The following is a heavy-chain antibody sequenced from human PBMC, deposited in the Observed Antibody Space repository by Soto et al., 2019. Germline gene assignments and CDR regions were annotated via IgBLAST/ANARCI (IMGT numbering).Heavy chain of an antibody. Sequence: ASVKVSCKASGYTFTSYAMHWVRQAPGQRLEWMGWSNAGNGNTKYTQKFQGRVTITRDTSASTAYMELSSLRSEDTAVYYCARLLGYCSSTSCYRYYYYGMDVWGQGTTVTVSS. CDR2: SNAGNGNT. CDR1: GYTFTSYA. D-gene: IGHD2-2*02. V-gene: IGHV1-3*01. J-gene: IGHJ6*02. CDR3: ARLLGYCSSTSCYRYYYYGMDV.